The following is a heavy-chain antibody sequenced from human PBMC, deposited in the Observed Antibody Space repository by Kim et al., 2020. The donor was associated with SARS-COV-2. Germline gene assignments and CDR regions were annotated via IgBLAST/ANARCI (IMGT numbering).Heavy chain of an antibody. Sequence: YSPSFQGQVTTSADKSLSTAYLQWSSLKASDTAMYYCARRGGSYYYGMDVWGQGTTVTVSS. D-gene: IGHD3-16*01. CDR3: ARRGGSYYYGMDV. V-gene: IGHV5-51*01. J-gene: IGHJ6*02.